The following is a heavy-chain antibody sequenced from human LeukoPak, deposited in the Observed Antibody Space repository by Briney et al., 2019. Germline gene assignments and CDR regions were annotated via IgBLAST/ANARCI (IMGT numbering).Heavy chain of an antibody. Sequence: PGRSLRLSCAASGFTFSSYGMHWVRQAPGKGLEWVSVIYRGGSTYYADSVKGRFTISRDNSKNTLYLQMNSLRAEDTAVYYCARDGTSYYYMDVWGKGTTVIVSS. D-gene: IGHD2-8*01. CDR3: ARDGTSYYYMDV. V-gene: IGHV3-NL1*01. J-gene: IGHJ6*03. CDR2: IYRGGST. CDR1: GFTFSSYG.